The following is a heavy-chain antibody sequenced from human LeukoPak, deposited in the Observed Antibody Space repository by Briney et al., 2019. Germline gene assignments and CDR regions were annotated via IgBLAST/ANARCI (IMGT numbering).Heavy chain of an antibody. CDR1: GGTFSSYA. CDR3: ARDPIGYYDSSGSITNFDY. J-gene: IGHJ4*02. D-gene: IGHD3-22*01. CDR2: IIPIFGTA. V-gene: IGHV1-69*06. Sequence: SVKVSCKASGGTFSSYAISWVRQAPGQGLEWMGGIIPIFGTANYAQKSQGRVTVTGGKSTSTAYMELSSLRSEDTAVYYCARDPIGYYDSSGSITNFDYWGQGTLVTVSS.